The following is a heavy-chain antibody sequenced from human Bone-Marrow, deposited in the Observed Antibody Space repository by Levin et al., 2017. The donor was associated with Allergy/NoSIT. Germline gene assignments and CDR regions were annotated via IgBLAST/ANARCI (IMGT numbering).Heavy chain of an antibody. CDR2: IDWDDDK. D-gene: IGHD6-19*01. J-gene: IGHJ4*02. V-gene: IGHV2-70*11. CDR1: GFSLSTSGMC. CDR3: ARTTLLTVAGTEPRFDY. Sequence: RESGPTLVKPTQTLTLTCTFSGFSLSTSGMCVSWIRQPPGKALEWLARIDWDDDKYYSTSLKTRLTISKDTSKNQVVLTMTNMDPVDTATYYCARTTLLTVAGTEPRFDYWGQGTLVTVSS.